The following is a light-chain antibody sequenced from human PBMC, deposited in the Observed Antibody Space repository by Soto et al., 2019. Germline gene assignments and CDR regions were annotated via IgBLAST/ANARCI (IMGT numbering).Light chain of an antibody. Sequence: EIVLTQSPGTLSLSPGERATLSCRASRSVSSTYLAWYQQRPGQAPRLLIYGASSRASDIPDRFSGSGSGTDFTLTISRLEPEDFAVYFCQQFGGSPPVTFGQGTRLEMK. CDR2: GAS. CDR1: RSVSSTY. CDR3: QQFGGSPPVT. J-gene: IGKJ5*01. V-gene: IGKV3-20*01.